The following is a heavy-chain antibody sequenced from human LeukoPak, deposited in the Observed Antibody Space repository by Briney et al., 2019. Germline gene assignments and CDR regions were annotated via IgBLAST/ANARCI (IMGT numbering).Heavy chain of an antibody. CDR2: IRYDGSNK. D-gene: IGHD3-3*01. V-gene: IGHV3-30*02. J-gene: IGHJ4*02. Sequence: GGSLRLSCAASGFTFSDNYMTWVRQAPGKGLEWVAFIRYDGSNKYYADSVKGRFTISRDNSKNTLYLQMNSLRAEDTAVYYCAKDRVDDFWSGYDFDYWGQGTLVTVSS. CDR1: GFTFSDNY. CDR3: AKDRVDDFWSGYDFDY.